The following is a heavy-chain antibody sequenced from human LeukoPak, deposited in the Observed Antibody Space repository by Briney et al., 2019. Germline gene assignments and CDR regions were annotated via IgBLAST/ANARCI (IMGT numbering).Heavy chain of an antibody. Sequence: GGSLRLSCAASGFTFYNYAMSWVRQAPGKGLEWVSVISGGGTNTYYADSVKGRFTISRDNAKNSLYLQMNSLGAEDTAVYYCARHSPSYYGMDVWGQGTTVTVSS. CDR1: GFTFYNYA. J-gene: IGHJ6*02. CDR3: ARHSPSYYGMDV. CDR2: ISGGGTNT. V-gene: IGHV3-23*01.